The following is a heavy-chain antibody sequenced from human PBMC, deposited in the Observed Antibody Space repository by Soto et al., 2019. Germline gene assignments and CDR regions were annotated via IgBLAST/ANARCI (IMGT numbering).Heavy chain of an antibody. CDR3: ARSVDP. CDR2: IYYSGST. CDR1: GASISSVGSY. J-gene: IGHJ5*02. Sequence: QVQLQEPGPGRVRPSRTLSLTCTVSGASISSVGSYGGWIRHHPGKGLEGIGYIYYSGSTYYNPSLKSRVTISVDTSKNQFSLKLSSVTAADTAVYYCARSVDPWGQGTLVTVSS. V-gene: IGHV4-31*03.